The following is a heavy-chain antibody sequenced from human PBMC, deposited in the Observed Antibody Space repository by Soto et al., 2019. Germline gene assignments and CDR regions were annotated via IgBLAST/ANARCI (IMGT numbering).Heavy chain of an antibody. CDR2: ISWNSDNI. Sequence: EVQLVESGGGLVQTGRSLRLSCAASGFTFDDYAMHWVRQAPGKGLEWVSRISWNSDNIGYADSVKGRFAISRDNAKNSLYLQMNSLRAEDTALYYCAKGPVRYCSGGSCYNYFDYWGQGTLVTVSS. CDR3: AKGPVRYCSGGSCYNYFDY. D-gene: IGHD2-15*01. J-gene: IGHJ4*02. V-gene: IGHV3-9*01. CDR1: GFTFDDYA.